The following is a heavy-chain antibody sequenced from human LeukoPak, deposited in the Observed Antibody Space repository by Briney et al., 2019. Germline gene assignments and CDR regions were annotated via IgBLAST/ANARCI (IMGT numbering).Heavy chain of an antibody. Sequence: SETLSLTCTVSGGSISGYYWSWIRQRPGEGLEWIGYIYYSGSTNYNPSLKSRVTISVDTSNNQFSLKLSSVTAAETAVYYCARQARYCTNGVSYTGSFDYWGQGTLVTVSS. D-gene: IGHD2-8*01. CDR2: IYYSGST. V-gene: IGHV4-59*08. CDR3: ARQARYCTNGVSYTGSFDY. CDR1: GGSISGYY. J-gene: IGHJ4*02.